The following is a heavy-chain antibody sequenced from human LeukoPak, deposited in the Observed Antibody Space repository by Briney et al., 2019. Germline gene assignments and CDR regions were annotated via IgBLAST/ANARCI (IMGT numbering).Heavy chain of an antibody. CDR2: ISGSGGST. D-gene: IGHD1-26*01. CDR3: ARAHSGSCTNYFDY. CDR1: GFTFSSYA. Sequence: GGSLRLSCAASGFTFSSYAMSWVRQAPGKGLEWVSAISGSGGSTYYADSVKGRFTISRDNSKNTLYLQMNSLRAEDTAVYYCARAHSGSCTNYFDYWGQGTLVTVSS. J-gene: IGHJ4*02. V-gene: IGHV3-23*01.